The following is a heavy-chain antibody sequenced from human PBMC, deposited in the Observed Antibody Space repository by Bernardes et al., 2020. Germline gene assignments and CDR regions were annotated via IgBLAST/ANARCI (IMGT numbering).Heavy chain of an antibody. CDR1: GFTVSSNY. V-gene: IGHV3-53*01. Sequence: GGSLRLSRAASGFTVSSNYMSWVRQAPGKGLEWVSVIYSGGSTYYADSVKGRFTISRDNSKNTLYLQMNSLRAEDMAVYYCARVRGGWGQAYYFDYWGQGTLVTVSS. D-gene: IGHD3-16*01. J-gene: IGHJ4*02. CDR2: IYSGGST. CDR3: ARVRGGWGQAYYFDY.